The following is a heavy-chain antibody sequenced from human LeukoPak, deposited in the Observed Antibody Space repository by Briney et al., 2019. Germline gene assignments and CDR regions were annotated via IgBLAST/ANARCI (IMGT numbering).Heavy chain of an antibody. CDR1: GGTFSSYA. V-gene: IGHV1-18*01. CDR3: ARAAAQRDNRFDP. D-gene: IGHD6-13*01. Sequence: ASVKVSCKASGGTFSSYALSWVRQAPGQGLEWMGWISAYNGNTNYAQKLQGRVTMTTDTSTSTAYMELRSLRSDDTAVYYCARAAAQRDNRFDPWGQGTLVTVSS. J-gene: IGHJ5*02. CDR2: ISAYNGNT.